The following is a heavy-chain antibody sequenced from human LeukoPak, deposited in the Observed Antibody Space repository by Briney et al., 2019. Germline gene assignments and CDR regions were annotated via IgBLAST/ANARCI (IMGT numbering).Heavy chain of an antibody. CDR2: INPNSGGT. CDR3: AREAPYSTSSDWFDP. D-gene: IGHD6-6*01. V-gene: IGHV1-2*02. Sequence: ASVKVSCKASGVTFTAYYMHWVRQAPGQGLEWMGWINPNSGGTNSAQKFQGRVTMTRDTSISTAYMDLSRLRSDDTAVYYCAREAPYSTSSDWFDPWGQGTLVTVSS. CDR1: GVTFTAYY. J-gene: IGHJ5*02.